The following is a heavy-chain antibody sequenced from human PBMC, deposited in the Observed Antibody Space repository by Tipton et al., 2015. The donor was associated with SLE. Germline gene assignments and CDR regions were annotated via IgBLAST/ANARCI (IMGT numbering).Heavy chain of an antibody. Sequence: TLSLICTVSGASFSGAYWSWIRQPPGKGLEWIGDMTDTGTTHSHPALKSRVTISADTSKNQLSLRLTSVIVAGTAVYYCARIYRGGRPRWLGFAGWGRGTL. J-gene: IGHJ2*01. CDR2: MTDTGTT. CDR3: ARIYRGGRPRWLGFAG. D-gene: IGHD6-19*01. V-gene: IGHV4-4*09. CDR1: GASFSGAY.